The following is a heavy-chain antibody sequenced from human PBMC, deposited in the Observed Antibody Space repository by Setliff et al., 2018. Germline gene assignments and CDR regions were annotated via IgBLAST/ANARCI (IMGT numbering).Heavy chain of an antibody. CDR1: GYTFTSYG. CDR2: ISVYNGKT. D-gene: IGHD6-19*01. V-gene: IGHV1-18*01. J-gene: IGHJ4*02. CDR3: ARVTIAVAGYFDF. Sequence: GASVKVSCKASGYTFTSYGFSWVRQAPGQGLEWMGWISVYNGKTKYAQKFQGRVTMTTDTSTRTAYMELRSLRSDDTAVYYCARVTIAVAGYFDFWGQGTQVTVSS.